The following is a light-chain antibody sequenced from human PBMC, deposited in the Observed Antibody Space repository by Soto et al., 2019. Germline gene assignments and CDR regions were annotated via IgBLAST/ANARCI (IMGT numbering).Light chain of an antibody. CDR2: DAS. J-gene: IGKJ4*01. CDR1: QEISNH. Sequence: DIKMTQSPSSLSASVRDRVTITCRASQEISNHLAWFQQKPGKPPKSLIYDASSLQSGVPSRFSGSGSGTDFTLTISSLQPEDFATYYCQQYHNYPVTFGGGTKVEIK. CDR3: QQYHNYPVT. V-gene: IGKV1-16*01.